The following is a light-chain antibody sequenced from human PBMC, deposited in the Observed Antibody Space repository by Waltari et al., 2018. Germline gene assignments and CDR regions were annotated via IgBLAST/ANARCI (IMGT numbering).Light chain of an antibody. J-gene: IGLJ2*01. CDR1: SSDIGTYDF. Sequence: QSALTQSASVSGSPGQSITISCTGTSSDIGTYDFVSWYQQHTGKAPKLIIFDVISRPSGVSYRFSGSKSGNTASLTISGLQTEDEADYYCASYTSSNTLLFGGGTTLTVL. V-gene: IGLV2-14*01. CDR3: ASYTSSNTLL. CDR2: DVI.